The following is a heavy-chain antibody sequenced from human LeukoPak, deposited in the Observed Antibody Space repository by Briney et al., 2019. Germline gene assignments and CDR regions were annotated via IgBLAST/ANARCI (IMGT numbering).Heavy chain of an antibody. CDR1: GGSISSSSYY. J-gene: IGHJ4*02. CDR2: IYYSGST. Sequence: SETLTLTCTVSGGSISSSSYYWGWVRQPPGKGLERIGSIYYSGSTCNHPSLKSRVTISVDTSKNQFSLKLSSVTAADTAVYYCARFNSGSYQHDLDYWGQGALVTVSS. V-gene: IGHV4-39*07. D-gene: IGHD1-26*01. CDR3: ARFNSGSYQHDLDY.